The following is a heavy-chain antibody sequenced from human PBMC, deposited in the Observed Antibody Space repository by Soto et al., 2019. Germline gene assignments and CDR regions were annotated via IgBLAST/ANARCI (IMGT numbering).Heavy chain of an antibody. Sequence: ASVKVSCKASGYTFTSYYMHWVRQAPGQGLEWMGIINPSGGSTSYAQKFQGRVTMTRDTSTSTVYMELSSLRSEDTAVYYCARESCSSTSCYTSAVGPVDYYYYGMDVWGQGTTVTVSS. V-gene: IGHV1-46*01. J-gene: IGHJ6*02. CDR3: ARESCSSTSCYTSAVGPVDYYYYGMDV. D-gene: IGHD2-2*02. CDR1: GYTFTSYY. CDR2: INPSGGST.